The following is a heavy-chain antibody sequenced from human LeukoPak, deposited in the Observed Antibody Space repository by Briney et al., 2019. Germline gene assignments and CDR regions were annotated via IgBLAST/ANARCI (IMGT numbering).Heavy chain of an antibody. D-gene: IGHD3-22*01. CDR3: AKAPSYYYDSSGPT. Sequence: PGGSLRLSCAASGFTLSNFAMTWVRQAPGQGLEWVSRINSDGSSTSYADSVKGRFTISRDNAKNTLYLQMNSLRAEDTAVYYCAKAPSYYYDSSGPTWGQGTLVTVSS. J-gene: IGHJ5*02. CDR1: GFTLSNFA. CDR2: INSDGSST. V-gene: IGHV3-74*01.